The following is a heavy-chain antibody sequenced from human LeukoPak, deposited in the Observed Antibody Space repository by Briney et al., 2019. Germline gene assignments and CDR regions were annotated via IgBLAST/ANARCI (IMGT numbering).Heavy chain of an antibody. D-gene: IGHD7-27*01. J-gene: IGHJ4*02. CDR1: GGSISSYY. V-gene: IGHV4-59*01. Sequence: SETLSLTCTVSGGSISSYYWSWIRQPPGKGLEWIGYIYYNGSTNYNPSLKSRVSISVDTSKNQFSLKLSSVTAADTAVYYCARGRKLGGYYFDYWGQGTLVTVSS. CDR2: IYYNGST. CDR3: ARGRKLGGYYFDY.